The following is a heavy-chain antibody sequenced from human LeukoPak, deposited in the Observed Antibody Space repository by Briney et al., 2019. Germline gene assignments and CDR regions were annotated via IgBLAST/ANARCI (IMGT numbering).Heavy chain of an antibody. V-gene: IGHV3-11*04. CDR2: ISSSGSTI. Sequence: PGGSLRLSCAASGFTFSDYYMSWIRQAPGRGLEWVAYISSSGSTIYYADSVKGRFTISRDNAKNSLYLQMNSLRAEDTAVYYCARELYSSSGARYMGVWGKGTRVTVSS. J-gene: IGHJ6*03. D-gene: IGHD6-13*01. CDR3: ARELYSSSGARYMGV. CDR1: GFTFSDYY.